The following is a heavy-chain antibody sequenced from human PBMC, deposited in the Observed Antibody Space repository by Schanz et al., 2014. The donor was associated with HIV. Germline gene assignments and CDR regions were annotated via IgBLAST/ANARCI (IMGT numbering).Heavy chain of an antibody. CDR3: AKPEYDSRGNSQSHFDY. J-gene: IGHJ4*02. D-gene: IGHD3-22*01. CDR2: ISYDGRNK. V-gene: IGHV3-30*18. CDR1: GFTFDSFG. Sequence: QVQLAESGGGVVRPGRSLRLSCAASGFTFDSFGMHWVRQAPGKGLGWVAVISYDGRNKYQAASVKGRFTVSRDNAKNTVYLQMTTLRIDDTAVYYCAKPEYDSRGNSQSHFDYWGQGTLVTVSS.